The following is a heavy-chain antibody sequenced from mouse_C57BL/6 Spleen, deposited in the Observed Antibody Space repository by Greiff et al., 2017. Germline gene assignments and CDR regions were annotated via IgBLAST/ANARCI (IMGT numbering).Heavy chain of an antibody. CDR2: IDPSDSYT. CDR1: GYTFTSYW. J-gene: IGHJ2*01. D-gene: IGHD2-3*01. Sequence: QVQLQQPGAELVMPGASVKLSCKASGYTFTSYWMHWVKQRPGQGLEWIGEIDPSDSYTNSNQKFKGKSTLTVDKSSSTAYMQLSSLTSEDSAVYYCARADDGYPYFDYWGQGTTLTVSS. CDR3: ARADDGYPYFDY. V-gene: IGHV1-69*01.